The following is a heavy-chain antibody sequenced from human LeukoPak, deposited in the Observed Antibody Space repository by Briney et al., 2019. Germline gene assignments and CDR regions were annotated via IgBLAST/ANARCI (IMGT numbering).Heavy chain of an antibody. J-gene: IGHJ4*02. Sequence: PSETLSLTCTVSGGSISSSSYYWGWIRQPPGKGLEWIGSIYYSGSTYYNPSLKSRVTISVDTSKNQFSLKLSSVTAADTAVYYCARLPRSDFWSGYYDDYWGQGTLVTVSS. CDR3: ARLPRSDFWSGYYDDY. D-gene: IGHD3-3*01. CDR2: IYYSGST. V-gene: IGHV4-39*01. CDR1: GGSISSSSYY.